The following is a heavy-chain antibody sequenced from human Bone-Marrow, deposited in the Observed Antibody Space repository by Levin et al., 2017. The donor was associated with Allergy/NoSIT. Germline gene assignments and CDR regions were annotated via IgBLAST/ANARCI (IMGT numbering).Heavy chain of an antibody. V-gene: IGHV3-30-3*01. D-gene: IGHD3-10*01. Sequence: GESLKISCAASGFTFSSYAMHWVRQAPGKGLEWVAVISYDGSNKYYADSVKGRFTISRDNSKNTLYLQMNSLRAEDTAVYYCARVLARDYYGSADYWGQGTLVTVSS. J-gene: IGHJ4*02. CDR3: ARVLARDYYGSADY. CDR2: ISYDGSNK. CDR1: GFTFSSYA.